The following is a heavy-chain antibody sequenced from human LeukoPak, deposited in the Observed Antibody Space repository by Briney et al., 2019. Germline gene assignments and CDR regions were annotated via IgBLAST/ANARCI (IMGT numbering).Heavy chain of an antibody. V-gene: IGHV3-53*01. CDR1: GFIVSNYY. D-gene: IGHD6-13*01. CDR3: AKDLHSWGLDF. CDR2: ISADGNI. Sequence: GGSLRLSCAASGFIVSNYYMSWVRQAPGKGLECVSVISADGNIYYADSVKGRFTISRDKAKNTLDLQINSLRAEDTAVYYCAKDLHSWGLDFWGQGTLVTVSS. J-gene: IGHJ4*02.